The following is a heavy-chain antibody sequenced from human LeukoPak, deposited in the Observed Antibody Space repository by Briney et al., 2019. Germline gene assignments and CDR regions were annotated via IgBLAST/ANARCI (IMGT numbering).Heavy chain of an antibody. Sequence: PGGSLRLSCAASGFTFSSYAMSWVRQAPGKGLEWVSAISGSGGSTYYADSVKGRSTISRDNSKNTLYLQMNSLRAEDTAVYYCARELYYYDSSGQYFDYWGQGTLVTVSS. D-gene: IGHD3-22*01. CDR1: GFTFSSYA. V-gene: IGHV3-23*01. J-gene: IGHJ4*02. CDR2: ISGSGGST. CDR3: ARELYYYDSSGQYFDY.